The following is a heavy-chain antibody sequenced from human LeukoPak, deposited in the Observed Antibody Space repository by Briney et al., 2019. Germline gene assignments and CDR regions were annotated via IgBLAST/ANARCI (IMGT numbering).Heavy chain of an antibody. D-gene: IGHD5-18*01. J-gene: IGHJ4*02. CDR3: ARVQGYSYGYYFDY. Sequence: NPSETLSLTCTVSGGSITSYYWSWIRQPPGKGLEWIGYIYHSGNTNYNPSLKSRVSISVDTSKNQFSLKLNSVTAADTAVYYCARVQGYSYGYYFDYWGQGTLVTVSS. CDR1: GGSITSYY. CDR2: IYHSGNT. V-gene: IGHV4-59*01.